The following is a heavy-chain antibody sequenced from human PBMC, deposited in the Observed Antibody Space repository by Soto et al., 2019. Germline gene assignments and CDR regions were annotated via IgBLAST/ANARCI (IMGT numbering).Heavy chain of an antibody. V-gene: IGHV2-5*01. CDR2: SHWNDDK. Sequence: SGPTQVKHTQTLALTCTFSGCSISTNGELAGWIRHPPVRTLVWAALSHWNDDKRHTPSLKSRLTITKDTSKNQVVLTMTNMDPVDTATYSCAHIGYGDYPDFDYWGQGTLVTVSS. CDR1: GCSISTNGEL. CDR3: AHIGYGDYPDFDY. J-gene: IGHJ4*02. D-gene: IGHD4-17*01.